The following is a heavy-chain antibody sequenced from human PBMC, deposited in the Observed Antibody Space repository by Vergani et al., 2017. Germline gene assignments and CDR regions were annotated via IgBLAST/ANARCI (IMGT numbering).Heavy chain of an antibody. CDR3: ARDRGYCSRGSCSY. V-gene: IGHV1-69*08. D-gene: IGHD2-15*01. CDR1: GGTFSSYT. Sequence: QVQLVQSGAEVKKPGSSVKVSCKASGGTFSSYTISWVRQAPGQGLEWMGRSIPILGIANYAQKFQGRVTITADKSTSAAYMELGRLRSEYTAVYYCARDRGYCSRGSCSYWGKGTLVTVSS. CDR2: SIPILGIA. J-gene: IGHJ4*02.